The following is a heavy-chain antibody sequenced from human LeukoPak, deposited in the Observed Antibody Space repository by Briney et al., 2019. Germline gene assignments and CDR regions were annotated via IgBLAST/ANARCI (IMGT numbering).Heavy chain of an antibody. J-gene: IGHJ5*02. V-gene: IGHV4-38-2*02. D-gene: IGHD4-17*01. Sequence: SETLSLTCTVSGYSISSGYYWAWIRQPPGKGLQWIGNIYHSGNTYYNPSLKSRVTISVDKSKNQFSLKLSSVTAADTAVYYCARYGDNNWFDPWGQGTLVTVSS. CDR2: IYHSGNT. CDR3: ARYGDNNWFDP. CDR1: GYSISSGYY.